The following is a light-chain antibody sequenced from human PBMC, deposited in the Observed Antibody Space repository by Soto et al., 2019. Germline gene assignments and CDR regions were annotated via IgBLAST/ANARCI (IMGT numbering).Light chain of an antibody. Sequence: QSALTQPASVSGSPGQSITISCTGTSSDVGDYNYVSWYQQHPGKAPKVMIYEVSNRPSGVSNRFSGSKSGNTASLTISGLQDEDEDDYYCSSYTSSSTRVFGTGTKFT. CDR2: EVS. CDR1: SSDVGDYNY. J-gene: IGLJ1*01. V-gene: IGLV2-14*01. CDR3: SSYTSSSTRV.